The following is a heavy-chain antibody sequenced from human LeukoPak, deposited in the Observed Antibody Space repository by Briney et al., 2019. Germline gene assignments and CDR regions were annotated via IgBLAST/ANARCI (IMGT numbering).Heavy chain of an antibody. Sequence: GGSLRLSCAASGFTFSSYWMHWVRQAPGKGLVWVSRINSDASSTSYADSVKGRFTISRDNAKNTLYLQMNSLRAEDTAVYYCAREGIAAAVNAFDIWGQGTMVTVSS. CDR3: AREGIAAAVNAFDI. CDR1: GFTFSSYW. D-gene: IGHD6-13*01. CDR2: INSDASST. J-gene: IGHJ3*02. V-gene: IGHV3-74*01.